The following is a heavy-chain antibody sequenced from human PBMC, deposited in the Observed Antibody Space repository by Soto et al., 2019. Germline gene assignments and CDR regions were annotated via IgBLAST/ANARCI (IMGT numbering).Heavy chain of an antibody. CDR1: GFSLSTSGVG. Sequence: QITLKESGPTLVKPTQTLTLTCTFSGFSLSTSGVGVGWIRQPPGKALEWLALIYWDDDKRYSPSLKSRLTITKDTSKNQVVLTMTNMDPVDTATYXXXXRGSGSYYTPYFDYWGQGTLVTVSS. D-gene: IGHD3-10*01. CDR3: XXRGSGSYYTPYFDY. V-gene: IGHV2-5*02. CDR2: IYWDDDK. J-gene: IGHJ4*02.